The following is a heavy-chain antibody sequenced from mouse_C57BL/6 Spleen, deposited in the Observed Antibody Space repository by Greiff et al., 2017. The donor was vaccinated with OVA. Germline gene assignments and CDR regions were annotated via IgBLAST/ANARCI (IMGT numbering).Heavy chain of an antibody. CDR2: INPSNGGT. J-gene: IGHJ2*01. Sequence: VQLQQPGTELVKPGASVKLSCKASGYTFTSYWMHWVTQRPGQGLEWIGNINPSNGGTNYNEKFKSKATLTVDKSSSTAYMQLSSLTSEDSAVYYCARGRGYYSNFDYWGQGTTLTVSS. V-gene: IGHV1-53*01. D-gene: IGHD2-5*01. CDR3: ARGRGYYSNFDY. CDR1: GYTFTSYW.